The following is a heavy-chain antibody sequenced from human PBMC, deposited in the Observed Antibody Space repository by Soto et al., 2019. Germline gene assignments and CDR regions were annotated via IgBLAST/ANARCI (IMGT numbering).Heavy chain of an antibody. CDR2: INHSGST. J-gene: IGHJ4*02. CDR1: GGSFSCYY. CDR3: ARDPADRGDYFDY. D-gene: IGHD3-10*01. Sequence: SETLSLTCAVYGGSFSCYYWTWIRQPPGTGLEWIGEINHSGSTNYNPSLKSRVTISVDTSKNQFSLKVSSVTAADTAVYYCARDPADRGDYFDYWGQGTLVTVSS. V-gene: IGHV4-34*01.